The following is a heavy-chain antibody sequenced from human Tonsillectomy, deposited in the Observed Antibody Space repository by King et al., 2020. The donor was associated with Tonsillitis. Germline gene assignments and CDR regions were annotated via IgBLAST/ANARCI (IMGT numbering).Heavy chain of an antibody. Sequence: QLVQSGAEMKKPGSSVRVSCRAFGGSFSNYAVIWVRQAPGQGLEWVGGFIPLFHLTDVAQKFQGRITLSADRSGGAAYMDLTGLRAGDTAVYYCARTKATYYIGMGTYGYEAFDVWGQGTPVTVSS. J-gene: IGHJ3*01. D-gene: IGHD3-16*01. V-gene: IGHV1-69*10. CDR2: FIPLFHLT. CDR3: ARTKATYYIGMGTYGYEAFDV. CDR1: GGSFSNYA.